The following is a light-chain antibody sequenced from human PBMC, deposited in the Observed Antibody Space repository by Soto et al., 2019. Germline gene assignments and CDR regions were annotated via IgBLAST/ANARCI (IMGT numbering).Light chain of an antibody. J-gene: IGKJ2*01. CDR2: AAS. CDR1: QSISSY. V-gene: IGKV1-39*01. Sequence: DIQMTQSPSSLSASVGDRVTITCRASQSISSYLNWYQQKPGKAPKLLIYAASSLQSGVPSRFSGSGSGTYFTLTISSLQPEDFATYYCQQSYSPYTFGQGTKLEIK. CDR3: QQSYSPYT.